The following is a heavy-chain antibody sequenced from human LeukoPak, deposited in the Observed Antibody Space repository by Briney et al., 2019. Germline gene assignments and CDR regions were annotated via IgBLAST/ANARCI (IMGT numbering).Heavy chain of an antibody. V-gene: IGHV4-39*01. CDR2: IYYSGST. Sequence: KPSETLSLTCTVSGGSISSSSYYRGWIRQPPGKGLEWIGSIYYSGSTYYNPSLKSRVTISVDTSKNQFSLKLSSVTAADTAVYYCARSPVAYFDYWGQGTLVTVSS. CDR3: ARSPVAYFDY. CDR1: GGSISSSSYY. J-gene: IGHJ4*02.